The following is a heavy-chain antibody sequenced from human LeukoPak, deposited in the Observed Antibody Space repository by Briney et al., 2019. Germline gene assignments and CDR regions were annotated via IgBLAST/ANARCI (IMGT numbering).Heavy chain of an antibody. J-gene: IGHJ4*02. V-gene: IGHV3-23*01. CDR2: ISGSGGST. CDR3: AKDLTPANDITIFGVVIDY. D-gene: IGHD3-3*01. Sequence: PGGSLRLSCAASGFTFSSYAMSWVRQAPGKGLEWVSAISGSGGSTYYADSVKGRFTISRDNSKNTLYLQMNSLRAEDTAVYYCAKDLTPANDITIFGVVIDYWGQGTLVTVSS. CDR1: GFTFSSYA.